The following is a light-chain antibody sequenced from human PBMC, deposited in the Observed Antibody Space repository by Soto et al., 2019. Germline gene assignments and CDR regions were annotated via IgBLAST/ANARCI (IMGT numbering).Light chain of an antibody. J-gene: IGKJ4*01. Sequence: EIVMTQSPATLSVSPGERVTLSCRASQDIRSSLAWYQQKPGQAPRLLIYGASSRATGIPDRFSGSGSGTDFTLTISRLEPEDFAVYYCQQYGSSPPVTFGGGTRWIS. CDR2: GAS. V-gene: IGKV3-20*01. CDR1: QDIRSS. CDR3: QQYGSSPPVT.